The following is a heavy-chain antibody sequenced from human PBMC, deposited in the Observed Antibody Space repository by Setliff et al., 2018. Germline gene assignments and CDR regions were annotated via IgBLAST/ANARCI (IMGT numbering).Heavy chain of an antibody. CDR1: GYTFISYG. Sequence: ASVKVSCKTSGYTFISYGINWVRQAPGQGLEWMGWISAYAQKFQGRVTMTTDTSTNTAFMELRSLRSDDTAVYYCVREYSGGGLTWGQGTMVTVSS. CDR3: VREYSGGGLT. V-gene: IGHV1-18*01. J-gene: IGHJ3*01. CDR2: ISA. D-gene: IGHD1-26*01.